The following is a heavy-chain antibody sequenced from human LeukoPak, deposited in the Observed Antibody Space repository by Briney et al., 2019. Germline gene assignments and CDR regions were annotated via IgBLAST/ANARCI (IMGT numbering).Heavy chain of an antibody. J-gene: IGHJ5*02. V-gene: IGHV4-38-2*02. CDR3: ARDDDTYQLCS. Sequence: SETLSLTCSVSGYFITSGFYWGWIRQPPGKGLEWIGSIHHSGSTYYNPSLKSRVTISADTSKNHFFLKLSSVTAADTAMYYCARDDDTYQLCSWGQGTLVTVSS. CDR1: GYFITSGFY. CDR2: IHHSGST. D-gene: IGHD2-2*01.